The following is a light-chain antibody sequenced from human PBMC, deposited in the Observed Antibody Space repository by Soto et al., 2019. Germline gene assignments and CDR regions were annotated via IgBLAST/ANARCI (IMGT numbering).Light chain of an antibody. Sequence: QSALTQPASVSGSPGQSISISCTGPSSDVGDYISVSWFQQHPGKAPKLMIYEVSNRPSGVSNRFSGSKSANTASLTISGLQAEDEADYYCTSYTSSTTLYVSGTGTKVTVL. CDR3: TSYTSSTTLYV. CDR2: EVS. V-gene: IGLV2-14*01. CDR1: SSDVGDYIS. J-gene: IGLJ1*01.